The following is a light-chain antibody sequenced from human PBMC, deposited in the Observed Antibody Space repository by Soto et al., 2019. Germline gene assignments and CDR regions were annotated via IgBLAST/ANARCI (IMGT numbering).Light chain of an antibody. CDR3: QKYNGALWA. CDR2: AAS. V-gene: IGKV1-27*01. J-gene: IGKJ1*01. Sequence: DIQMTQSPSSLSASIGDRVTITCRASQGIANYLAWYQQKPGKVPKPLIYAASSLQSGVPSRFSGSGSGTDFTLTIRGLQPEDVATYYCQKYNGALWAFGQGTKVDIK. CDR1: QGIANY.